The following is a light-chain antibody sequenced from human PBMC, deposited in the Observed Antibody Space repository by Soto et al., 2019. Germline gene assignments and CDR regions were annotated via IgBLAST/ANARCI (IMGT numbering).Light chain of an antibody. CDR3: SSYTVPSPYV. Sequence: QSVLTQPASVSGSPGQSITISCTGTRNDVGDYKYVSWYQQHPGKAPKLILYEVSNRPSGVSSRFSGSKSGNTASLTISGLQPEDEADYYCSSYTVPSPYVFGTGTKV. CDR1: RNDVGDYKY. J-gene: IGLJ1*01. CDR2: EVS. V-gene: IGLV2-14*01.